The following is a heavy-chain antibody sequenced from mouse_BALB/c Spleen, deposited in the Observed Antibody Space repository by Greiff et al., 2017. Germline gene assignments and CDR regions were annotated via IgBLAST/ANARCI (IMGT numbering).Heavy chain of an antibody. D-gene: IGHD1-1*01. CDR3: AILLRFYAMDY. V-gene: IGHV14-3*02. Sequence: VQLKESGAELVKPGASVKLSCTASGFNIKDTYMHWVKQRPEQGLEWIGRIDPANGNTKYDPKFQGKATITADTSSNTAYLQLSSLTSEDTAVYYCAILLRFYAMDYWGQGTSVTVSS. CDR1: GFNIKDTY. CDR2: IDPANGNT. J-gene: IGHJ4*01.